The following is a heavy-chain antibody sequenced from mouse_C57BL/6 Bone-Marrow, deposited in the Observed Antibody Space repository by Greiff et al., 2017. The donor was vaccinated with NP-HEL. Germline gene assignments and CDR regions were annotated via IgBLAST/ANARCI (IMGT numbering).Heavy chain of an antibody. J-gene: IGHJ3*01. Sequence: VKLQESGAELARPGASVKLSCKASGYTFTSYGISWVKQRTGQGLEWIGEIYPRSGNTYYNEKFKGKATLTADKSSSTAYMELRSLTSEDSAVYFCARYWGLGNPFAYWGQGTLVTVSA. V-gene: IGHV1-81*01. CDR2: IYPRSGNT. CDR3: ARYWGLGNPFAY. CDR1: GYTFTSYG. D-gene: IGHD2-1*01.